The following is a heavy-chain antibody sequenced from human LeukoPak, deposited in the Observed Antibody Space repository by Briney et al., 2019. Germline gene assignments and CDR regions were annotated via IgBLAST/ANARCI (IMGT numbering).Heavy chain of an antibody. D-gene: IGHD6-6*01. Sequence: GGSLRLSCAASGFTFSKNWMSWVRQDPGKVLEWVANIKEDGSEKYYVDSVKGRFTISRDNAKNLMYLQMDSLRAEDTAVYYCARDFEYTSSAGTFDYWGQGTRVTVSS. J-gene: IGHJ4*02. CDR1: GFTFSKNW. CDR2: IKEDGSEK. V-gene: IGHV3-7*01. CDR3: ARDFEYTSSAGTFDY.